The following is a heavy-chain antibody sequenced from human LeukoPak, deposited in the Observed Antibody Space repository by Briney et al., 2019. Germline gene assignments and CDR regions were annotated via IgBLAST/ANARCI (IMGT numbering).Heavy chain of an antibody. Sequence: SETLSLTCAVYGGSFSGYYWSWIRQPPGKGLEWIGEINHSGSTNYNPSLKSRVTISVDTSKNQFSLQLNSVTPEDTAVYYCARGSQKSSSWYFWFDPWGQGTLVTVSS. D-gene: IGHD6-13*01. J-gene: IGHJ5*02. CDR2: INHSGST. CDR1: GGSFSGYY. V-gene: IGHV4-34*01. CDR3: ARGSQKSSSWYFWFDP.